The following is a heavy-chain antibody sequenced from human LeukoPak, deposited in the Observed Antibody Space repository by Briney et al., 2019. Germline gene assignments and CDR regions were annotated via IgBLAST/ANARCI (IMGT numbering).Heavy chain of an antibody. J-gene: IGHJ5*02. Sequence: ASVKVSCKASGYTFSSYGISWVRQAPGQGLQWMGWISGYNGNTNYAQNLQGRVTMTTDTSTSTAYMELRSLRSDDTAVYYCARDLIAARPGWFDPWGQGTLVIVSS. CDR2: ISGYNGNT. CDR3: ARDLIAARPGWFDP. V-gene: IGHV1-18*01. CDR1: GYTFSSYG. D-gene: IGHD6-6*01.